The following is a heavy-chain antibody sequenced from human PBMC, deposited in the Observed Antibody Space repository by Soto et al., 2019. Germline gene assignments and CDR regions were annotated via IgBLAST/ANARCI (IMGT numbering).Heavy chain of an antibody. Sequence: PSETLSLTCAVYDGSFSGYYWSWMRQPPGKGLEWIGEINHSGSTNYNPSLKSRVTISVDTSKNQFSLKLSSVTAADTAVYYCARRIGYSYGLYYYYYGMDVWGQGTTVTVSS. D-gene: IGHD5-18*01. CDR1: DGSFSGYY. V-gene: IGHV4-34*01. CDR2: INHSGST. CDR3: ARRIGYSYGLYYYYYGMDV. J-gene: IGHJ6*02.